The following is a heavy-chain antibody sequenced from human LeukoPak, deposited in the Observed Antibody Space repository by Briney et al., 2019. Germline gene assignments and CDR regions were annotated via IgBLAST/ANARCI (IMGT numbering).Heavy chain of an antibody. CDR2: FFYSGST. Sequence: SETPSVTCTVSGGSICSSSYYWGSIRQPPRTRLPWIGRFFYSGSTYHNPSLKSRITISVDTSKNQFSLKLSSVTAADTAVYYCASKPKGYCTNGVCYSVFDYWGQGTLVTVSS. J-gene: IGHJ4*02. CDR3: ASKPKGYCTNGVCYSVFDY. V-gene: IGHV4-39*01. D-gene: IGHD2-8*01. CDR1: GGSICSSSYY.